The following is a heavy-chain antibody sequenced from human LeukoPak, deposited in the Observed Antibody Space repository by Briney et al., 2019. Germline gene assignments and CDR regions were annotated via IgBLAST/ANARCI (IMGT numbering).Heavy chain of an antibody. J-gene: IGHJ4*02. CDR2: INSDGSST. Sequence: GGSLRLSCAASGFTFSSYWMNWVRQAPGKGLVWVSRINSDGSSTIYADSVKGRFTISRDNAKNTLYLQMNSLRDEDTAVYYCASGTSVWYNSSGYPFDYWGQGTLVTVSS. D-gene: IGHD3-22*01. CDR1: GFTFSSYW. CDR3: ASGTSVWYNSSGYPFDY. V-gene: IGHV3-74*01.